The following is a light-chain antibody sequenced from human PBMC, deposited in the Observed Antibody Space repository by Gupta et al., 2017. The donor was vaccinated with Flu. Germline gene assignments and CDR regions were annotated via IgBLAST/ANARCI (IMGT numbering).Light chain of an antibody. J-gene: IGLJ2*01. CDR3: GTWDSSLSAVV. CDR1: SSNIGNNY. CDR2: ENK. V-gene: IGLV1-51*02. Sequence: QSVLTQPPSVSAAPGQKVTISCSGSSSNIGNNYVSWYRQLPGTAPKLLIYENKKRPSGIPDRFSGSKSGTSATLGITGLQTGDEADYYCGTWDSSLSAVVFGGGTKLTVL.